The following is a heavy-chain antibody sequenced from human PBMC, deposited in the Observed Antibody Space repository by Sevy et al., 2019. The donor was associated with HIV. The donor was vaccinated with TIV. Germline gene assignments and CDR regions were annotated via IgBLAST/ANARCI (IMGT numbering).Heavy chain of an antibody. CDR3: ARSMEQQLDAFDI. V-gene: IGHV4-39*01. CDR2: IYSYGET. J-gene: IGHJ3*02. D-gene: IGHD6-13*01. CDR1: GASIRDSSYY. Sequence: SETLSLTCTVSGASIRDSSYYWAWIRQPPGKGLEWIGKIYSYGETYYNSSLKGRVTISVDTSKNQFSLSLTSVTAADTAIYFCARSMEQQLDAFDIWGQGTMVTVSS.